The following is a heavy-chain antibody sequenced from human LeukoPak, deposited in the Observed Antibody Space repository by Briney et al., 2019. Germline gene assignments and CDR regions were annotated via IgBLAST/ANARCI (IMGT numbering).Heavy chain of an antibody. V-gene: IGHV4-39*07. CDR2: IHYSGRT. CDR3: ARSSGKWSGDYYYHYMDV. Sequence: SETLSLTCSVSSGSIISNNDYWGWIRQPPGKGLEWIATIHYSGRTYHNPSLKSRGTISVDTSQNQFSLKLSSVTAADTAVYYCARSSGKWSGDYYYHYMDVWGRGTTVTISS. CDR1: SGSIISNNDY. D-gene: IGHD3-3*01. J-gene: IGHJ6*03.